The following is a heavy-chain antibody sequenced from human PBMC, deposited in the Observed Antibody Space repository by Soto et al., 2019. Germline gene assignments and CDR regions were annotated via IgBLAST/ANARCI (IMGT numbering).Heavy chain of an antibody. J-gene: IGHJ4*02. CDR1: GFSFGDYA. Sequence: SLRLICTASGFSFGDYAMSWVRQAPGKGLEWVGFIRSKAYGGTTEYAASVKGRFTISRDDSKSIAYLQMNSLKTEDTAVYYCTRATRGAFCSGGSCYYFDYWGQGTLVTVSS. V-gene: IGHV3-49*04. D-gene: IGHD2-15*01. CDR3: TRATRGAFCSGGSCYYFDY. CDR2: IRSKAYGGTT.